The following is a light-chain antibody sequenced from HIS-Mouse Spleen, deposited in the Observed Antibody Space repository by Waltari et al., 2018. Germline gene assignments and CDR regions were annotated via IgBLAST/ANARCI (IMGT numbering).Light chain of an antibody. CDR3: QQYNNWPMYT. CDR2: GAF. J-gene: IGKJ2*01. Sequence: EIVMTQSPATLSVSPGERATLSCRASQSVSSNLAWYQQKPGQAPRLLSYGAFTKAPGIPAQVKCKGFWAEFPLTISSLQFEDFAVYYCQQYNNWPMYTFGQGTKLEIK. V-gene: IGKV3-15*01. CDR1: QSVSSN.